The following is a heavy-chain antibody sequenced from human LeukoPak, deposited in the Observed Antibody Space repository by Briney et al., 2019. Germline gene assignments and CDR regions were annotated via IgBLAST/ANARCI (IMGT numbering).Heavy chain of an antibody. J-gene: IGHJ3*02. CDR1: GGSFSGYY. V-gene: IGHV4-34*01. CDR3: ARLGYCSSTSCYLAFDI. CDR2: INHSGST. D-gene: IGHD2-2*01. Sequence: SETLSLTCAVYGGSFSGYYWSWIRQPPGKGLEWIGEINHSGSTNYNPSLKSRVTISVDTSKNQFSLKLSSVTAADTAVYYCARLGYCSSTSCYLAFDIWGQGTMVTVSS.